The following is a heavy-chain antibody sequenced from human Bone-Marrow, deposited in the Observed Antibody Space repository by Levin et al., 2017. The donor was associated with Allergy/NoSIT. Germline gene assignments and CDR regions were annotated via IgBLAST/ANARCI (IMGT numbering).Heavy chain of an antibody. CDR2: IWYNGGNK. V-gene: IGHV3-33*01. CDR3: GRDRCGGSSCDVSHSWDFDL. CDR1: EFTFTNHG. D-gene: IGHD2-15*01. Sequence: SCAASEFTFTNHGMHWVRQAPDKGLEWVAIIWYNGGNKYYADSVKGRFTISRDNSKNTLYLQMNSLRAEDTAVYYFGRDRCGGSSCDVSHSWDFDLWGRGTLVTVSS. J-gene: IGHJ2*01.